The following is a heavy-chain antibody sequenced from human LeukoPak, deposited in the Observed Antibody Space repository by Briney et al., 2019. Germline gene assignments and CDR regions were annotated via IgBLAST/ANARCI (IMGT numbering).Heavy chain of an antibody. CDR2: IYYSGST. CDR1: GGSISSYS. V-gene: IGHV4-59*08. D-gene: IGHD2-15*01. J-gene: IGHJ3*02. CDR3: VIADCSGGTCHGFDI. Sequence: PSETLSLTCSVSGGSISSYSWSWIRQPPGKGLECIGYIYYSGSTNYNPSLKSRVTTSVDTSKNQFSLKLSSVTAADTAVYYCVIADCSGGTCHGFDIWGQGTMVTVSS.